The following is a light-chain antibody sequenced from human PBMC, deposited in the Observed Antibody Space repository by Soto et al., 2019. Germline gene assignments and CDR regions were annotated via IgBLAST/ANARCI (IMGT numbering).Light chain of an antibody. Sequence: EIVLPQSPATLSLSPWERATLSCRASQSVSSSYLAWYQQKPGQAPRLLFYGASSRATGIPDRFSGSGSGTDFTLTISRLEPEDFAVYYCQQYGSSPPVTFGQGTRLEIK. CDR2: GAS. V-gene: IGKV3-20*01. CDR1: QSVSSSY. J-gene: IGKJ5*01. CDR3: QQYGSSPPVT.